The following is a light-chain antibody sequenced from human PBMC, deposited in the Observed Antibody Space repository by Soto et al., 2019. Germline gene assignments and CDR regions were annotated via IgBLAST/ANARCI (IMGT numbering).Light chain of an antibody. V-gene: IGKV3-20*01. J-gene: IGKJ1*01. CDR1: QSVSNNY. CDR2: VAS. CDR3: QQYGYSPWT. Sequence: ETVLTQSPGTLSLSLGERAILSCRASQSVSNNYLAWYQQKPGQAPRLLIYVASSRATGAPDRFSGSGSETDFTLTISRLKPEDSTVYYCQQYGYSPWTFGQGDQGGY.